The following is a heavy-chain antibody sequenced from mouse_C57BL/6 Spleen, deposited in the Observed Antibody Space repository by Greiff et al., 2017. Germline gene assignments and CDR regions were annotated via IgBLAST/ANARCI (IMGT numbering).Heavy chain of an antibody. D-gene: IGHD2-4*01. CDR2: INPNNGGT. CDR1: GYTFTDYY. CDR3: ARSEGLRLAGAFAY. V-gene: IGHV1-26*01. Sequence: EDQLQQSGPELVKPGASVKISCKASGYTFTDYYMNWVKQSHGKSLEWIGDINPNNGGTSYNQKFKGKATLTVDKSSSTAYMELRSLTSEDSAVYYCARSEGLRLAGAFAYWGQGTLVTVSA. J-gene: IGHJ3*01.